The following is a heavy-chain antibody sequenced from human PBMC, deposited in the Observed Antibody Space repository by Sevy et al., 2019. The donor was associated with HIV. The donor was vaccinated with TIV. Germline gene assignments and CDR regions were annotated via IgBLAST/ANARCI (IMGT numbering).Heavy chain of an antibody. V-gene: IGHV3-23*01. D-gene: IGHD2-2*01. Sequence: GGSLRLSCAASGFTFSGYAMSWVRQAPGKGLEWVSAISGKGGSTHYADSVEGRFTISRDNSKNTPYLQMNSLRAEDTAVYYCAKTINSGGGVVPAANYYYYGMDVWGQGTTVTVSS. CDR2: ISGKGGST. J-gene: IGHJ6*02. CDR3: AKTINSGGGVVPAANYYYYGMDV. CDR1: GFTFSGYA.